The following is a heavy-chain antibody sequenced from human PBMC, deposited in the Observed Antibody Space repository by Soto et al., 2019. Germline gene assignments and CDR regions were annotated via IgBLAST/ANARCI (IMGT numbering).Heavy chain of an antibody. V-gene: IGHV4-31*03. J-gene: IGHJ6*03. CDR1: GGSISSGGYY. CDR3: ARSVRGVAATLYYYYVDV. CDR2: IYYSGST. Sequence: PSETLSLTCTVSGGSISSGGYYWSWIRQHPGKGLEWIGYIYYSGSTYYNPSLKSRVTISVDTSKNQFSLKLSSVTAADTAVYYCARSVRGVAATLYYYYVDVWGKGTTVTVSS. D-gene: IGHD2-15*01.